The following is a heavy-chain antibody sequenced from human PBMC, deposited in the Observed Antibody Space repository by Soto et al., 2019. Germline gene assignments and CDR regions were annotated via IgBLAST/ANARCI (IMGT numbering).Heavy chain of an antibody. CDR3: ARDLTDSSGKGPGGYYYGMDV. D-gene: IGHD3-22*01. Sequence: SETLSLTCAVSGGSISSSNWWSWVRQPPGKGLEWIGEIYHSGSTNYNPSLKSRVTISVDKSKNQFSLKLSSVTAADTAVYYCARDLTDSSGKGPGGYYYGMDVWGQGTTVTVSS. CDR2: IYHSGST. CDR1: GGSISSSNW. J-gene: IGHJ6*02. V-gene: IGHV4-4*02.